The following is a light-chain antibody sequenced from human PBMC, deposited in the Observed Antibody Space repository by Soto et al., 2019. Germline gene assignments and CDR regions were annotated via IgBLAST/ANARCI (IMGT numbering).Light chain of an antibody. V-gene: IGKV3-15*01. Sequence: LGLTHPPHSLSVSPEEPATLSCRASQSVNSNLAWYQQKLGQAPRVLIYGASTRATGISARFSGSGSGTEFTLTISSLQSEDFAIYYCQQYKNWPRTFGQGTKVDIK. CDR3: QQYKNWPRT. CDR2: GAS. J-gene: IGKJ1*01. CDR1: QSVNSN.